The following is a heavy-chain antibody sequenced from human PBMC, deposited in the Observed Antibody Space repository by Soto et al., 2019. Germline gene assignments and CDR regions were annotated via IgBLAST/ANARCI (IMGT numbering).Heavy chain of an antibody. CDR2: ISAYNGNT. CDR1: GYTFTSYG. J-gene: IGHJ4*02. V-gene: IGHV1-18*01. CDR3: ARDSGEYLDECYLDY. Sequence: QVQLVQSGAEVKKPGASVKVSCKASGYTFTSYGISWVRQAPGQGLEWMGWISAYNGNTNYAQKLQGRVTMTTDTSTSTPYMELRSLRSDDTAVYYCARDSGEYLDECYLDYWGQGTLVTVSS. D-gene: IGHD2-2*02.